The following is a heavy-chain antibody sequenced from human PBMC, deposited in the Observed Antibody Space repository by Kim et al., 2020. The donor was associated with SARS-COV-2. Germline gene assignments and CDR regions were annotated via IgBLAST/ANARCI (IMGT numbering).Heavy chain of an antibody. D-gene: IGHD5-12*01. Sequence: GGSLRLSCAASGFTFSSYAMSWVRQAPGKGLEWVSAISGSGGSTYYADSVKGRFTISRDNSKNTLYLQMNSLRAEDTAVYYCAKALLRSPGTLIHFDYWGQGTLVTVSS. CDR1: GFTFSSYA. CDR2: ISGSGGST. V-gene: IGHV3-23*01. J-gene: IGHJ4*02. CDR3: AKALLRSPGTLIHFDY.